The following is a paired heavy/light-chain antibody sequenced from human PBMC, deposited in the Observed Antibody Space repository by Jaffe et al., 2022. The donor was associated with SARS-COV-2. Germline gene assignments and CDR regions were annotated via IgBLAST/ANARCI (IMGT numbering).Heavy chain of an antibody. Sequence: QVQLVESGGGVVQPGRSLRLSCAASGFTFSNYGMYWVRQAPGKGLEWVAVISYDGSSQYYADSVKGRFTISRDNSKNTLYLQMNSLTTDDTAVYFCAKDLAGSTYMFYFENWGQGTLVTVSS. D-gene: IGHD1-26*01. J-gene: IGHJ4*02. V-gene: IGHV3-30*18. CDR1: GFTFSNYG. CDR2: ISYDGSSQ. CDR3: AKDLAGSTYMFYFEN.
Light chain of an antibody. Sequence: EIVLTQSPATLSLSPGERATLSCRASQSVSGYLAWYQQKPGQAPRLLIFDASNRATGIPARFSGSGSGTDFTLTISSLEPEDFAVYYCQQRSNWPPGFTFGPGTKVDIK. CDR1: QSVSGY. CDR3: QQRSNWPPGFT. V-gene: IGKV3-11*01. CDR2: DAS. J-gene: IGKJ3*01.